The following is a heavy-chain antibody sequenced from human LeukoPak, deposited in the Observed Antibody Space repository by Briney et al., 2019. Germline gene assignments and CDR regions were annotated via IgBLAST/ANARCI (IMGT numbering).Heavy chain of an antibody. CDR2: ISAYNGNT. CDR3: ARTRSGYGGKPQISDY. V-gene: IGHV1-18*01. J-gene: IGHJ4*02. CDR1: GYTFTSYG. Sequence: ASVKVSCKASGYTFTSYGISWVRQAPGQGLEWMGWISAYNGNTNYAQKLQSRVTMTTDTSTSTAYMELRSLRSDDTAVYYCARTRSGYGGKPQISDYWGQGTLVTVSS. D-gene: IGHD4-23*01.